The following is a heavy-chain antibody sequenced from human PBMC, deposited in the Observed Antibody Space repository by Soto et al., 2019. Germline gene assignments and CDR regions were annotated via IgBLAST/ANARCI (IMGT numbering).Heavy chain of an antibody. V-gene: IGHV3-11*01. J-gene: IGHJ4*02. CDR3: AREMYYESGGFCRGSDY. CDR2: ITASGGAI. CDR1: GFTFSEYY. D-gene: IGHD3-22*01. Sequence: QVQLVESGGGLVKPGGSLRLSCAASGFTFSEYYMSWIRQAPGKGLEWVSCITASGGAIYYADSVKGRFTIFRDNAKRSVFLQMNSLRAEDTAVYYCAREMYYESGGFCRGSDYWGQGTLVSVSS.